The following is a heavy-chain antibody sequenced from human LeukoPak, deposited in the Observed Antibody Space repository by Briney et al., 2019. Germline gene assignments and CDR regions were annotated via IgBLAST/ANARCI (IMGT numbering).Heavy chain of an antibody. CDR3: ARHTSYYGSGSYYNDY. J-gene: IGHJ4*02. V-gene: IGHV5-51*01. CDR2: IYPGDSDT. Sequence: RGESLKISCKGSGYSFTNYWIGWVRQMPGKGLEWMGSIYPGDSDTRYSPSFQGQVTISADKSISTAYLQWSSLKASDTAMYYCARHTSYYGSGSYYNDYWGQGTLVTVSS. CDR1: GYSFTNYW. D-gene: IGHD3-10*01.